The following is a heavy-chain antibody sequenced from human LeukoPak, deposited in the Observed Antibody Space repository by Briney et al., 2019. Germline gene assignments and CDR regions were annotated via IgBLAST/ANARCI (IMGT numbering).Heavy chain of an antibody. CDR1: GFTFSYYS. CDR2: ISSSGSTT. J-gene: IGHJ4*02. CDR3: AFRPLGDCSSSTCYAFDY. Sequence: GGSLRLSCAVSGFTFSYYSMNWVRQAPGKGLEWASYISSSGSTTYYADSVKGRFTVSRDNAKNSLYLQMNSLRDEDTAVYYCAFRPLGDCSSSTCYAFDYWGRGTLVTVSS. D-gene: IGHD2-2*01. V-gene: IGHV3-48*02.